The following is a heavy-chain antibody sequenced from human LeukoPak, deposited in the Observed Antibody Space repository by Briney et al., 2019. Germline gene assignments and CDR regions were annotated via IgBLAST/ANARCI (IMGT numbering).Heavy chain of an antibody. CDR3: ARDSGSYSY. V-gene: IGHV3-23*01. D-gene: IGHD1-26*01. Sequence: GGSLRLSCAASGFTFSSYAMSWVRQAPGKGLEWVSAISGSGGSTYYADSVKGRFTISRDNAKNSLYLQMNSLRAEDTAVYYCARDSGSYSYWGQGTLVTVSS. CDR1: GFTFSSYA. CDR2: ISGSGGST. J-gene: IGHJ4*02.